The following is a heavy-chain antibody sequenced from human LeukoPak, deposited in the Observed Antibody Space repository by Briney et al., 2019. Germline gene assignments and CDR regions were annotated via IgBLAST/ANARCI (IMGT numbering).Heavy chain of an antibody. V-gene: IGHV5-10-1*01. D-gene: IGHD3-10*01. CDR2: IDPRDSQT. Sequence: GESLSISCQGFGYSFSNYWITWVRQLPGQGLEWMGRIDPRDSQTNYSPSFQGHITISSDSSITTAYLEWSSLTVSDTATYYCARYGSGPDSWGQGTLVIVSS. J-gene: IGHJ4*02. CDR3: ARYGSGPDS. CDR1: GYSFSNYW.